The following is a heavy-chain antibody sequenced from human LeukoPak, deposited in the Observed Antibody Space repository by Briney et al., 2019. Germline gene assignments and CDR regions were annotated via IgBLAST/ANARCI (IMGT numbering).Heavy chain of an antibody. D-gene: IGHD3-16*02. J-gene: IGHJ4*02. V-gene: IGHV4-39*01. CDR1: GGSISSSSYY. Sequence: PSETLSLTCTVSGGSISSSSYYWGWIRQPPGKGLEWIGSIYYSGSTYYNPSLKSRVTISVDTSKNQFSLKLSSVTAADTAVYYCAGAMITFGGVIVIPVYDYWGQGTLVTVSS. CDR3: AGAMITFGGVIVIPVYDY. CDR2: IYYSGST.